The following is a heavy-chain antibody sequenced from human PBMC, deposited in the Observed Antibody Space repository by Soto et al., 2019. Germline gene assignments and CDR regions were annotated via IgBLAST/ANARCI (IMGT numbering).Heavy chain of an antibody. D-gene: IGHD3-10*01. CDR1: GFTFSSYS. CDR2: FRTSGDGGTT. J-gene: IGHJ4*02. V-gene: IGHV3-23*01. CDR3: AKKVNSGPGSQYFDY. Sequence: GGSLRLSCAASGFTFSSYSMSWVRQAPGKGLEWVSGFRTSGDGGTTYYADSVKGRFTISRDNSKNMLFLQMNSLRAEDTAIYYCAKKVNSGPGSQYFDYWGEGTLVTVSS.